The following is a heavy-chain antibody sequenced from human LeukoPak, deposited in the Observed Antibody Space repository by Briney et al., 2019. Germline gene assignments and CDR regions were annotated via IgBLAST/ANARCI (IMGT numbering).Heavy chain of an antibody. V-gene: IGHV5-51*01. CDR3: ARHMGSYYYGMDV. Sequence: GESLKISCKGLGYRFTMYWIGWVRQMPGKGLEWMAIIYPGDSDTRYSPSFQGQVTISADKSTSPAYLQWNSLKASDTAMYYCARHMGSYYYGMDVWGPGTTVTVSS. CDR1: GYRFTMYW. J-gene: IGHJ6*01. D-gene: IGHD3-10*01. CDR2: IYPGDSDT.